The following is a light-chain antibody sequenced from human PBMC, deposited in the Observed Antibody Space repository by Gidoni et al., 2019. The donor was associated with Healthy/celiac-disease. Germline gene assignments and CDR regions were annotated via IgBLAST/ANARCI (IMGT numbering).Light chain of an antibody. CDR3: QQYNNWPPIT. CDR1: QSVSSN. CDR2: GAS. Sequence: EIVMTQTPATLSVSPGERATLSCRASQSVSSNLAWYQQKPGQDPRLLIYGASTRATGILARFSGSGSGTEFTLTISSLQSEDFAIYYCQQYNNWPPITCXQXTRLEIK. J-gene: IGKJ5*01. V-gene: IGKV3-15*01.